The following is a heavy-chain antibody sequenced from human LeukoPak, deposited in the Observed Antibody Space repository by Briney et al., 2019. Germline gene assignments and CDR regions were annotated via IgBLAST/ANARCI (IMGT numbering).Heavy chain of an antibody. CDR1: GDSVSSNSAA. J-gene: IGHJ3*02. CDR3: ARDEDSSGWYVGKAFDI. CDR2: TYYRSKWYN. V-gene: IGHV6-1*01. D-gene: IGHD6-19*01. Sequence: SQTLSLTCAISGDSVSSNSAAWNWIRQSPSRGLEWLGRTYYRSKWYNDYAVSVKSRITINPDTSKNQLSLQLNSVTPEDTAVYYCARDEDSSGWYVGKAFDIWGQGTMVTVSS.